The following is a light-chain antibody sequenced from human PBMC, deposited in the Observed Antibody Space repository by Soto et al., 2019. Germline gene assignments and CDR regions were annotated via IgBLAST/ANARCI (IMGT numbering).Light chain of an antibody. CDR2: AAS. CDR1: QGIRNG. V-gene: IGKV1-17*01. Sequence: SRSATVGARVTITYRASQGIRNGLGWYQQKPGKAPKRLIYAASSLQSGVPSRFSGSGSGTDFTLTISRLEPEDFAVYCCQQFDGSLWTVGQGTKVDNK. J-gene: IGKJ1*01. CDR3: QQFDGSLWT.